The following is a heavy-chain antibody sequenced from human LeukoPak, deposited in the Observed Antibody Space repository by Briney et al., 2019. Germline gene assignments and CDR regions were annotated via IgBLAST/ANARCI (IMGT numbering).Heavy chain of an antibody. CDR2: ISGSGGST. CDR1: GFTFGKYW. CDR3: ARYRVVVITNKNYYFDY. J-gene: IGHJ4*02. D-gene: IGHD3-22*01. V-gene: IGHV3-23*01. Sequence: GGSLRLSCVASGFTFGKYWMSWVRQAPGKGLEWVSAISGSGGSTYYADSVKGRFTISKDNSKNTLYLQMNSLRAEDTAVYYCARYRVVVITNKNYYFDYWGQGTLVTVSS.